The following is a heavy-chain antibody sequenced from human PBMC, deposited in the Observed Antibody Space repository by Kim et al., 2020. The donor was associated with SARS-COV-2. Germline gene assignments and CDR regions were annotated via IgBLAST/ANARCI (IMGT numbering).Heavy chain of an antibody. Sequence: GGSLRLSCAASGFTFSSYAMSWVRQAPGKGLEWVSAITGNGGTTYYADSVKGRFTIFRDSSKDTFYLQMNSLRAEDTAVYYCAKTPGGYTYGRFYFDSWGQGTLVTVS. CDR3: AKTPGGYTYGRFYFDS. V-gene: IGHV3-23*01. D-gene: IGHD5-18*01. CDR2: ITGNGGTT. J-gene: IGHJ4*02. CDR1: GFTFSSYA.